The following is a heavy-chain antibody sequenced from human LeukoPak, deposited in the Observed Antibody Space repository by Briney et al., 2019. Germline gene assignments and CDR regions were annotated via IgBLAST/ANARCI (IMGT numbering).Heavy chain of an antibody. D-gene: IGHD6-19*01. J-gene: IGHJ5*02. V-gene: IGHV3-30*03. CDR2: ISYDGSNK. CDR3: ARGRGSGHKESWFDP. CDR1: GFTFSSYG. Sequence: PGGSLRLSCAASGFTFSSYGMHWVRQAPGKGLEWVAVISYDGSNKYYADSVKGRFTISRDNSKNTLYLQMSSLRSEDTAVYYCARGRGSGHKESWFDPWGQGTLVTVSS.